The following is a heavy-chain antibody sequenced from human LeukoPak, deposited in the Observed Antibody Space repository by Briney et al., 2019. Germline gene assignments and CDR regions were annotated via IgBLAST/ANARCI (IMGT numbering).Heavy chain of an antibody. CDR2: ISKSGDDT. Sequence: GGSLRLSCAASGFDFSTYAMHWVRLTPGKGLEFVSAISKSGDDTSYGNDVKGRFTISRDNIKNTMDLEMGSLRVDDTGIYYCARIPEYWGQGTVVTVSS. D-gene: IGHD2-2*01. V-gene: IGHV3-64*01. CDR1: GFDFSTYA. CDR3: ARIPEY. J-gene: IGHJ1*01.